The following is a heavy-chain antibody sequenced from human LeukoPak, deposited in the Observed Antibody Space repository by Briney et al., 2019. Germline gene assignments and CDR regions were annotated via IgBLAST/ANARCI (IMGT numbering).Heavy chain of an antibody. CDR2: IYHSGST. Sequence: SETLSLTCTVSGYSISSGYYWGWIRQPPGKGLEWIGSIYHSGSTNYNPSLKSRVTISVDKSKNQFSLKLSSVTAADTAMYYCASYRGARGYHFDYWGQGTQVTVSS. D-gene: IGHD1-1*01. V-gene: IGHV4-38-2*02. CDR1: GYSISSGYY. J-gene: IGHJ4*02. CDR3: ASYRGARGYHFDY.